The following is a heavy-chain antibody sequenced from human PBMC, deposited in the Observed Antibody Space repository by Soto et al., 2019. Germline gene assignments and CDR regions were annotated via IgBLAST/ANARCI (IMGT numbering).Heavy chain of an antibody. CDR2: IYFSGAT. Sequence: QGQLQEACPGLVKPSETLALNCSVSVASVSSGDYYWRWIRQPPGEGLEWICYIYFSGATSYDPSLKRRVSISLDTFKNHFSVTLESLTAADTAFYYCVRVHADDSSCDYRDYWGECLLVRVSS. CDR3: VRVHADDSSCDYRDY. D-gene: IGHD3-22*01. V-gene: IGHV4-61*03. CDR1: VASVSSGDYY. J-gene: IGHJ4*02.